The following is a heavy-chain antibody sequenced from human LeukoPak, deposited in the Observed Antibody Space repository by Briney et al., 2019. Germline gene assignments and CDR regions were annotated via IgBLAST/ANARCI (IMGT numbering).Heavy chain of an antibody. CDR3: AKDSEYYYGSGSYSPYYFDY. J-gene: IGHJ4*02. D-gene: IGHD3-10*01. CDR1: GFTVSSNY. Sequence: GGSLRLSCAASGFTVSSNYMSWVRQAPGKGLEWVSVIYSGGSTYYADSVKGRFTISRDNSKNTLYLQMNSLRAEDTAVYYCAKDSEYYYGSGSYSPYYFDYWGQGTLVTVSS. CDR2: IYSGGST. V-gene: IGHV3-53*01.